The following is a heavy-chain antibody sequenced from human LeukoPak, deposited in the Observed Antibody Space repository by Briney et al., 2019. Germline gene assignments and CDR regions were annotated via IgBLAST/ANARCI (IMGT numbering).Heavy chain of an antibody. J-gene: IGHJ6*03. CDR1: GGSISSGGYY. V-gene: IGHV4-31*03. CDR3: ARLAAEKYYYYYMDV. CDR2: IYYSGST. D-gene: IGHD2-15*01. Sequence: SETLSLTCTVSGGSISSGGYYWSRIRQHPGKGLEWIGYIYYSGSTYYNPSLKSRVTISVDTSKNQFSLKLSSVTAADTAVYYCARLAAEKYYYYYMDVWGKGTTVTVSS.